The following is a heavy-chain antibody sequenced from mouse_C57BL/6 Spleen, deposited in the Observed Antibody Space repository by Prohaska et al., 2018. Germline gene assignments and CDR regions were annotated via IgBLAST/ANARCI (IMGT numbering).Heavy chain of an antibody. D-gene: IGHD2-5*01. CDR3: AGDSNWGFMDY. Sequence: QVQLQQSGAELVKPGASVKISCKASGYAFSSYWMNWVKQRPGKGLEWIGQIYPGDGDTNYNGKFKGKATLTADKSSSTAYMQLSSLTSEDSAVYFCAGDSNWGFMDYWGQGTSVTVSS. J-gene: IGHJ4*01. CDR1: GYAFSSYW. V-gene: IGHV1-80*01. CDR2: IYPGDGDT.